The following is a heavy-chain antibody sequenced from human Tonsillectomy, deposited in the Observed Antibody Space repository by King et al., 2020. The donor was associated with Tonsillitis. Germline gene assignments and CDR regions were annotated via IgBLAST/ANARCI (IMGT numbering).Heavy chain of an antibody. CDR3: TRDSLAGTRDQARY. CDR2: IKGDGSEK. V-gene: IGHV3-7*01. CDR1: GFTFSKDW. J-gene: IGHJ4*02. Sequence: VQLVESGGGLVQPGGSLRLACAASGFTFSKDWMGWVRQAPGKGLEWVANIKGDGSEKPYVDSVKGRFTISRDNAKNSLFLQRNSLRAEDTAVYYCTRDSLAGTRDQARYWGQGTLVTVSS. D-gene: IGHD1-7*01.